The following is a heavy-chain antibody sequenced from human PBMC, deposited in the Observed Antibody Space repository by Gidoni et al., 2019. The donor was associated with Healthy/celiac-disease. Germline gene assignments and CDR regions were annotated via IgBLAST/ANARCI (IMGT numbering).Heavy chain of an antibody. CDR2: IIPIFGTA. D-gene: IGHD2-15*01. Sequence: QVQLVQSGAEVKKPGSSVKVSCKASGGTFSSYSISWVRQAPGQGLEWMGGIIPIFGTANYAQKFQGRVTITADESTSTAYMELSSLRSEDTAVYYCASEGRVVDHYYYYGMDVWGQGTTITVSS. CDR3: ASEGRVVDHYYYYGMDV. J-gene: IGHJ6*02. V-gene: IGHV1-69*01. CDR1: GGTFSSYS.